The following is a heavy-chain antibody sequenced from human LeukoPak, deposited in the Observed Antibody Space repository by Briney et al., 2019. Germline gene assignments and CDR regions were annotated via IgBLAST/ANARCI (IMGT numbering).Heavy chain of an antibody. J-gene: IGHJ4*02. Sequence: QTGGSLRLSCAASGFTFSDSGMHWVRQASGKGLEWVGHIRSKADSYATVCAASVKGRFTITRDDSENTAYLQMNSLKTEDTAVYYCATFPSGSWSAYWGQGTLVTVSS. CDR2: IRSKADSYAT. CDR3: ATFPSGSWSAY. D-gene: IGHD1-26*01. V-gene: IGHV3-73*01. CDR1: GFTFSDSG.